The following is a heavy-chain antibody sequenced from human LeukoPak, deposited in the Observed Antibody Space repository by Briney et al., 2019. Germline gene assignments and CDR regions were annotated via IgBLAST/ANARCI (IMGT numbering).Heavy chain of an antibody. D-gene: IGHD3-10*01. CDR3: ARRGGFGRTFDY. Sequence: SETLSLTCTVSGGSISSGSYYWSWIRQPAGKGLEWIGRIYTSGSTNYNPSLKSRVTISVDTSKNQFSLKLSSVTAADTAVYYCARRGGFGRTFDYWGQGTLVTVSS. V-gene: IGHV4-61*02. J-gene: IGHJ4*02. CDR1: GGSISSGSYY. CDR2: IYTSGST.